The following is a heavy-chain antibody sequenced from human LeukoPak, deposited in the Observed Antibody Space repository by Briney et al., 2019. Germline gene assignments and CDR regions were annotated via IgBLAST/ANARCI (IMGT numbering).Heavy chain of an antibody. CDR3: ARRRMIRGVIIFDY. J-gene: IGHJ4*02. CDR2: VYFSGTS. Sequence: SETLSLTCSVSGGSVSSGTYYETWIRQPPGKGLEWIGHVYFSGTSSYNPSLRSRVTISADTSKNQFSLKLISVTAADTAVYFCARRRMIRGVIIFDYWGPGALVTVSS. D-gene: IGHD3-10*01. CDR1: GGSVSSGTYY. V-gene: IGHV4-61*01.